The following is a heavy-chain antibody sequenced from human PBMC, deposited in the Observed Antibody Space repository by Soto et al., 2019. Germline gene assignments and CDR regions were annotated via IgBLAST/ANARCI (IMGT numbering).Heavy chain of an antibody. CDR3: ARERNPLIYNSYGMDV. Sequence: QVQLVESGGGLVKPGGSLRLSCAASGFTFSDYYMSWIRQAPGKGLELVSYISGSGSYRNYPDSLKGRFTVSRDNAKNSLYLQMNSLSAEATAVYYWARERNPLIYNSYGMDVWGQGTTVIVSS. D-gene: IGHD1-1*01. V-gene: IGHV3-11*06. CDR2: ISGSGSYR. CDR1: GFTFSDYY. J-gene: IGHJ6*02.